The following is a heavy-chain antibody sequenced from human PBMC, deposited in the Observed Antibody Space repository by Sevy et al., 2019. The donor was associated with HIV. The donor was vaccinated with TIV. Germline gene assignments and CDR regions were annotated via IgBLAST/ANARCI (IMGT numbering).Heavy chain of an antibody. V-gene: IGHV3-9*01. Sequence: GGSLRLSCAASGFTFDDYAMHWVRQAPGKGLEWVSGISWNSGSIGSADSVKGRFTISRDNAKNSLYLQMNSLRAEDTALYYCAQDSPSIAARPWRGAFDIWGQGTMVTVSS. CDR3: AQDSPSIAARPWRGAFDI. J-gene: IGHJ3*02. D-gene: IGHD6-6*01. CDR1: GFTFDDYA. CDR2: ISWNSGSI.